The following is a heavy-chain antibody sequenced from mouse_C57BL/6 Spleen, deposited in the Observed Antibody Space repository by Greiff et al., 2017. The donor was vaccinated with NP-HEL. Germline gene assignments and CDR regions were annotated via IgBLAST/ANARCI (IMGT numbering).Heavy chain of an antibody. CDR1: GYAFSSSW. V-gene: IGHV1-82*01. Sequence: QVQLKESGPELVKPGASVKISCKASGYAFSSSWMNWVKQRPGKGLEWIGRIYPGDGDTNYNGKFKGKATLTADKSSSTAYMQLSSLTSEDSAVYFCARFGNGYWGQGTTLTVSS. J-gene: IGHJ2*01. CDR2: IYPGDGDT. CDR3: ARFGNGY. D-gene: IGHD2-1*01.